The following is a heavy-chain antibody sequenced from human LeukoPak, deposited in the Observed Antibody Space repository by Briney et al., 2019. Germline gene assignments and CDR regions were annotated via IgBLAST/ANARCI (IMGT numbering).Heavy chain of an antibody. J-gene: IGHJ3*02. V-gene: IGHV3-33*01. CDR3: ARGLDSSIAAVNDAFDI. CDR2: IWFDGRNK. Sequence: AGSLSLSCAASGFTFSRYGMHWVRQAPGKGLEWVTVIWFDGRNKYYADSVKGRFTISRDNSKNTLYLQMNSLRAEDTAVYYCARGLDSSIAAVNDAFDIWGQGTLVTVSS. CDR1: GFTFSRYG. D-gene: IGHD6-6*01.